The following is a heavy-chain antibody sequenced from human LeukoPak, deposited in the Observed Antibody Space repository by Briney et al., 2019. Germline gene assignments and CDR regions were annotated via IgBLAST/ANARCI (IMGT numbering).Heavy chain of an antibody. J-gene: IGHJ3*02. D-gene: IGHD1-26*01. CDR3: ARVGAGLNDAFDI. CDR1: GYTFTGYY. Sequence: GALVKVSCKASGYTFTGYYMHWVRQAPAQGLEGMGRINPNIGGTNYAQKFQGRVTMTRDTSISTIYMELSRLRSDDTAVYYCARVGAGLNDAFDIWGQGTMVIVSS. V-gene: IGHV1-2*06. CDR2: INPNIGGT.